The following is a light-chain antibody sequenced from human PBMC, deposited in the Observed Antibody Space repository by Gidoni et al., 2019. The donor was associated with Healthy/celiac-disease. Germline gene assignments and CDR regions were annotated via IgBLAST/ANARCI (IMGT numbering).Light chain of an antibody. CDR3: QQRSNWPPT. CDR1: QSVSSY. J-gene: IGKJ1*01. Sequence: EIVLTQSPATLSLSPEERATLSCRASQSVSSYLAWYQQKPGQAPRLLIYDASNRATGISARFSGSGSGTDFTLTISSLEPEDFAVYYCQQRSNWPPTFGQGTKVEIK. V-gene: IGKV3-11*01. CDR2: DAS.